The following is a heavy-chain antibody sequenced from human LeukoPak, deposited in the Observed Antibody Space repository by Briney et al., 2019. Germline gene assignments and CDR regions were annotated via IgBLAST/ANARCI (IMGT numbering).Heavy chain of an antibody. J-gene: IGHJ4*02. Sequence: SVKVSCKASGGTFSSYAISWVRQAPGQGLEWMGRIIPILGIANYAQKFQGRVTITADKSTSTAYMELSSLRSEDTAVYYCAREVDGAPYYDSSGELLDYWGQGTLVTVYS. CDR1: GGTFSSYA. D-gene: IGHD3-22*01. CDR2: IIPILGIA. CDR3: AREVDGAPYYDSSGELLDY. V-gene: IGHV1-69*04.